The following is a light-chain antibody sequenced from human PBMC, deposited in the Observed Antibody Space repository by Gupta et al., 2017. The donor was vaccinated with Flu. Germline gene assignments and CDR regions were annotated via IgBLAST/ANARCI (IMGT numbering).Light chain of an antibody. V-gene: IGLV3-1*01. CDR1: KLGDKY. J-gene: IGLJ3*02. Sequence: SPGHTASITCSGDKLGDKYACWYQQKPGQSPVLVIYQDSKRPSGIPERFSGSNSGNTATLTISGTQAMDEADYYCQAWDSSTAVFGGGTKLTVL. CDR2: QDS. CDR3: QAWDSSTAV.